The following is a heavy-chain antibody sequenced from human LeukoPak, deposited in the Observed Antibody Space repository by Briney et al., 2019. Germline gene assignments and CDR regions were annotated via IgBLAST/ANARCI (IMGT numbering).Heavy chain of an antibody. CDR1: GFTFRTYA. V-gene: IGHV3-23*01. Sequence: PGGSLRLSCAASGFTFRTYAMSWVRQAPGKGLEWVSAITASGGNTYYADSVKGRFTISRDNSKNTLYLQVNSLRAEDTAVYYCAKGNGYSYGRYYFDYWGQGTLVTVSS. CDR2: ITASGGNT. CDR3: AKGNGYSYGRYYFDY. J-gene: IGHJ4*02. D-gene: IGHD5-18*01.